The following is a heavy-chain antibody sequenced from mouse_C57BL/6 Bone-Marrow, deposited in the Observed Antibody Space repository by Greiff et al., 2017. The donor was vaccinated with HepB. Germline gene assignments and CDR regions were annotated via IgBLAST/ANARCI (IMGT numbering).Heavy chain of an antibody. J-gene: IGHJ3*01. D-gene: IGHD3-2*02. Sequence: EVQRVESGGDLVKPGGSLKLSCAASGFTFSSYGMSWVRQTPDKRLEWVATISSGGSYTYYPDSVKGRFTISRDNAKNTLYLQMSSLKSEDTAMYYCARRRHSSGYWFAYWGQGTLVTVSA. CDR3: ARRRHSSGYWFAY. V-gene: IGHV5-6*01. CDR2: ISSGGSYT. CDR1: GFTFSSYG.